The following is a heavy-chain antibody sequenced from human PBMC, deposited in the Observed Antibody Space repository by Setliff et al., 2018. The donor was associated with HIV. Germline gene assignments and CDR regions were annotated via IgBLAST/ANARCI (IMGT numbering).Heavy chain of an antibody. CDR2: ISPNFGHT. V-gene: IGHV1-18*01. CDR1: GYTFTTYG. J-gene: IGHJ6*02. CDR3: ARLGSGWSDSYYYAMDI. D-gene: IGHD6-19*01. Sequence: ASVKVSCKASGYTFTTYGISRVRQAPGHGLEWMGWISPNFGHTKYAQKFLDRVAMTVDTATSRVYMELRSLRSDDTAVYFCARLGSGWSDSYYYAMDIWGQGTTVTVSS.